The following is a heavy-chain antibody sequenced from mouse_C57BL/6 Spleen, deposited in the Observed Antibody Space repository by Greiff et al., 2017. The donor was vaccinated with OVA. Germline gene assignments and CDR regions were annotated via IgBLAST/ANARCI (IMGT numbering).Heavy chain of an antibody. D-gene: IGHD1-1*01. CDR1: GFTFSSYG. CDR2: ISSGGSYT. V-gene: IGHV5-6*01. Sequence: EVQLVESGGDLVKPGGSLKLSCAASGFTFSSYGMSWVRQTPDKRLEWVATISSGGSYTYYPDSVKGRFTISRDNAKNTLYLQMSSLKSEDTAMYYCARHQDYYGIYFDYWGQGTTLTVSS. CDR3: ARHQDYYGIYFDY. J-gene: IGHJ2*01.